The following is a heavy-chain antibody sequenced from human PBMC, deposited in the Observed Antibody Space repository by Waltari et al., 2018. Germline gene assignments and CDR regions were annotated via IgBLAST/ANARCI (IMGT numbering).Heavy chain of an antibody. V-gene: IGHV4-38-2*02. CDR1: GYSFSSGYY. J-gene: IGHJ6*02. CDR3: ARESEYTAMVPGRYVGGMDV. CDR2: IYHSGGP. D-gene: IGHD5-18*01. Sequence: QVQLQESGPGRANPSETLSLTCAVSGYSFSSGYYWGCIRQPHGQGRAWIGSIYHSGGPSYTTSLKGRVTISVDPSKNQLSRMLSSVTAADTAVSYCARESEYTAMVPGRYVGGMDVWGQGTTVTVSS.